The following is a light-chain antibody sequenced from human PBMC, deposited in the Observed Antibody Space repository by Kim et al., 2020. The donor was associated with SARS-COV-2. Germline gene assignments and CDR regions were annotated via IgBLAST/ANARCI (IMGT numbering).Light chain of an antibody. V-gene: IGLV3-1*01. CDR3: QAWDSSTVV. CDR1: KLGDKY. Sequence: SGSPGQTASITCSGDKLGDKYACWYQQKPGQSPVLVIYQDSKRPSGIPARFSGSNSGNTATLTISGTQAMDEADYYCQAWDSSTVVFGGGTQLTVL. J-gene: IGLJ2*01. CDR2: QDS.